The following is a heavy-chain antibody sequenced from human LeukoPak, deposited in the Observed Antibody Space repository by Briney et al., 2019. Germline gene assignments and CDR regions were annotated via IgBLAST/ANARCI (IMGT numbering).Heavy chain of an antibody. Sequence: PGGSLRLSCAASGFTFSSYDMHWVRQATGKGLEWVSAIGTAGDTYYPGSVKGRFTISRENAKNSLYLQMNSLRAGDTAVYYCARGTDILTGYSGFDYWGQGTLVTVSS. CDR3: ARGTDILTGYSGFDY. CDR2: IGTAGDT. V-gene: IGHV3-13*01. D-gene: IGHD3-9*01. J-gene: IGHJ4*02. CDR1: GFTFSSYD.